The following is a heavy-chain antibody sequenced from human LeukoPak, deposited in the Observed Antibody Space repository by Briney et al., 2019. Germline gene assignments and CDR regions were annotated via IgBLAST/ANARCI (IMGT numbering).Heavy chain of an antibody. D-gene: IGHD6-6*01. CDR1: GYSFTSYW. CDR2: IYPGDSDT. J-gene: IGHJ5*02. CDR3: ARLIVGSSSTGWFDP. V-gene: IGHV5-51*03. Sequence: KPGESLKISCKGSGYSFTSYWIGWVRQMPGKGLQWMGIIYPGDSDTTYSPSFQGQVTISADKSISTAYLQWSSLKASDTAIYYCARLIVGSSSTGWFDPWGQGTLVTVSS.